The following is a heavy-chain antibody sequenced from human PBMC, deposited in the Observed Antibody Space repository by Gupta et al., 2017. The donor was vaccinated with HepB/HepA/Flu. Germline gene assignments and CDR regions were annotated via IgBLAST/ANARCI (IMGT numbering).Heavy chain of an antibody. CDR1: GFTFSSYG. D-gene: IGHD3-10*01. CDR2: IWYDGSNK. J-gene: IGHJ5*02. V-gene: IGHV3-33*01. CDR3: ASGRGEDGDWFDP. Sequence: QVQLVESGGGVVQPGRSLRLSCAASGFTFSSYGMHWVRQAPGKGLEWVAVIWYDGSNKYYADSVKGRFTISRDNSKNTLYLQMNSLRAEDTAVYYCASGRGEDGDWFDPWGQGTLVTVSS.